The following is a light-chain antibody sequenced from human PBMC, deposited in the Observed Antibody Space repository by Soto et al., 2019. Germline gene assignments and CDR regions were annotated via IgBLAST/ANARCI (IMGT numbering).Light chain of an antibody. CDR1: QSIGRW. CDR3: QQYYSYWT. Sequence: DIQMTQSPSTLSASVGDTVTGTCRASQSIGRWLAWYQQKPGKAPKLLIFDASTLENGVPARFSGSRSGPEFSLTISSLQPDDFATYYCQQYYSYWTFGQGTKV. J-gene: IGKJ1*01. CDR2: DAS. V-gene: IGKV1-5*01.